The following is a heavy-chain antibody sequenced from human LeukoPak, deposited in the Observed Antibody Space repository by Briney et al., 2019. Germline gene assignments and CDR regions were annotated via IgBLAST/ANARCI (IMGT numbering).Heavy chain of an antibody. J-gene: IGHJ3*02. CDR2: IKQDGSEK. Sequence: GGSLGLSCAASGFTFSSYWMSWVRQAPGKGLEWVANIKQDGSEKYYVDSVKGRFTISRDNAKNSLYLQMNSLRAEDTAVYYCARAPEVVPAAPAAFDIWGQGTMVTVSS. D-gene: IGHD2-2*01. CDR1: GFTFSSYW. CDR3: ARAPEVVPAAPAAFDI. V-gene: IGHV3-7*01.